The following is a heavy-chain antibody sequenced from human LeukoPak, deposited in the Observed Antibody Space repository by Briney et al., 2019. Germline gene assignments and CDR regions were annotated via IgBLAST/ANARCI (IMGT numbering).Heavy chain of an antibody. CDR3: ATTRYGDNFDY. CDR1: GYTFTSYD. V-gene: IGHV1-18*01. J-gene: IGHJ4*02. CDR2: ISAYNGNT. Sequence: APVKVSCKASGYTFTSYDISWVRQAPGQGLEWMGWISAYNGNTNYAQKLQGRVTMTTDTSTSTAYMELRSLRSDDTAVYYCATTRYGDNFDYWGQGTLVTVSS. D-gene: IGHD4-17*01.